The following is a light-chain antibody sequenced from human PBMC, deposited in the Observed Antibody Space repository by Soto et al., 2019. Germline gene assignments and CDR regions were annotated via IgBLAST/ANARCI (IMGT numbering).Light chain of an antibody. V-gene: IGKV2D-29*01. J-gene: IGKJ5*01. CDR3: MQGSHWPPIT. CDR1: QSLVHSNGKTY. CDR2: EVS. Sequence: EIVITHSPLSLSATHLHPASISCKSSQSLVHSNGKTYLYWYVQKSGQPPKLLIYEVSNRFSGVSERFSGSGAGTDFTLKISRVEAEDVGLYYCMQGSHWPPITFGQGTRLETK.